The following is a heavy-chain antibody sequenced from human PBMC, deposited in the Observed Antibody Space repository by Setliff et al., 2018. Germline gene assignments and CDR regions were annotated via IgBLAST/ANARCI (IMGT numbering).Heavy chain of an antibody. CDR2: ISNSAGFT. CDR3: SPSTYYYDTSGHSLDY. D-gene: IGHD3-22*01. J-gene: IGHJ4*02. Sequence: GGSLRLSCAASGFSFNTYAMTWVRQAPGKGLEWVSLISNSAGFTYYADSVKGRFTISRDNFKKTLYLQMNSLRAEDTAVYFCSPSTYYYDTSGHSLDYWGQGTLVTVSS. V-gene: IGHV3-23*01. CDR1: GFSFNTYA.